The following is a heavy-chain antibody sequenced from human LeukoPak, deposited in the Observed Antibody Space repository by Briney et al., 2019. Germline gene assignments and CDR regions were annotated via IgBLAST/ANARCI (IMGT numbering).Heavy chain of an antibody. D-gene: IGHD1-14*01. J-gene: IGHJ3*01. CDR1: GFSLTNHGEG. V-gene: IGHV2-5*02. CDR3: AHRDLTGDTFDF. CDR2: IYWDDDK. Sequence: SGPTLVNPTETLTLTCTFSGFSLTNHGEGVGWIRLAPGKPLEWLSLIYWDDDKRHSPSLKNRVIITKDAAKNQVVLTLTNMDSVDTATYFCAHRDLTGDTFDFWGPGTMITVSS.